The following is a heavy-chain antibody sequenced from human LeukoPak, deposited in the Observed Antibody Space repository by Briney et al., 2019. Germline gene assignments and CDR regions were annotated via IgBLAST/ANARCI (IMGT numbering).Heavy chain of an antibody. Sequence: SETLSLTCTVSGGSISTTGDYWGWIRQTPGKGLELIGSLYYRGTTYYNHSLKSRVTISVDTSKKNLSLRLTSLTAADTAVYFCARSRAYYDPFDLWGQGTLVAVSS. CDR3: ARSRAYYDPFDL. J-gene: IGHJ4*02. D-gene: IGHD4/OR15-4a*01. CDR2: LYYRGTT. V-gene: IGHV4-39*02. CDR1: GGSISTTGDY.